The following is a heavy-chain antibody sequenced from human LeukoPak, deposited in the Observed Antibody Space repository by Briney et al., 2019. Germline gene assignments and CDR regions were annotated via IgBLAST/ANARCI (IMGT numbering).Heavy chain of an antibody. J-gene: IGHJ6*02. CDR2: IKSKTDGGTT. V-gene: IGHV3-15*01. Sequence: EGSLRLSCAASGFTFSNAWMSWVRQAPGKGLEWVGRIKSKTDGGTTDYAAPVKGRFTISRDDSKNTLYLQMNSLKTEDTAVYYCTVDCSSTSCSHYYYYYGMDVWGQGTTVTVSS. D-gene: IGHD2-2*01. CDR3: TVDCSSTSCSHYYYYYGMDV. CDR1: GFTFSNAW.